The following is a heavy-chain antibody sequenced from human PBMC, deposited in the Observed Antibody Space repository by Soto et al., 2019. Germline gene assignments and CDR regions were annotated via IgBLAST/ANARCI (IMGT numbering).Heavy chain of an antibody. CDR3: APHVHCSGGSCHYDAFDI. CDR2: IRDGGEST. Sequence: EVKLLASGGGLVQPGESLRLSCAFSGFIFGNYMMTWVRQAPGKGLEWVSTIRDGGESTYYADSVKGRFTISRDNSKNTLYLQMDSLGVEDTAVYYCAPHVHCSGGSCHYDAFDIRGQGTMVTVSS. CDR1: GFIFGNYM. V-gene: IGHV3-23*01. D-gene: IGHD2-15*01. J-gene: IGHJ3*02.